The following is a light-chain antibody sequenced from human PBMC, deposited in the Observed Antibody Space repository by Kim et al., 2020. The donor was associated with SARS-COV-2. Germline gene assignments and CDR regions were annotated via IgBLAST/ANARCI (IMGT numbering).Light chain of an antibody. CDR3: QQYGSSPCT. V-gene: IGKV3-20*01. CDR2: EIS. CDR1: QRLPSGY. J-gene: IGKJ2*02. Sequence: PGERATHSCRTSQRLPSGYLAWYQQKPGQSPRLLIYEISRRAAGIPDRLSGSGSGTDFILTINRLEPEDFAVYYCQQYGSSPCTFGQGTKVDIK.